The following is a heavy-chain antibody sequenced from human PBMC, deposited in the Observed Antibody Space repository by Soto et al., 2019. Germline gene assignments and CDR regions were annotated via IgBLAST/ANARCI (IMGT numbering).Heavy chain of an antibody. CDR2: IRSKANSYAT. CDR3: TRRGASPLRLTITYGMAV. V-gene: IGHV3-73*02. D-gene: IGHD4-17*01. Sequence: EVQLVESGGGLVQPGGSLKLSCAASGFTFSGSAMHWVRQASGKGLEWVGRIRSKANSYATAYAASVKGRFTISRDDSKNTAYLQMNSLKPEDTAVYYCTRRGASPLRLTITYGMAVWGQGTTVTVSS. J-gene: IGHJ6*02. CDR1: GFTFSGSA.